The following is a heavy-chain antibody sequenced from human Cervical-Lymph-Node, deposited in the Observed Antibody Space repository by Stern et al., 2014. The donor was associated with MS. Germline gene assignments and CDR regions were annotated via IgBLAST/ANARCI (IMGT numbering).Heavy chain of an antibody. CDR1: GFPFSSSG. CDR2: IWYDGSNK. J-gene: IGHJ6*02. D-gene: IGHD6-13*01. CDR3: ARSSSPSPYYYYGMDV. V-gene: IGHV3-33*01. Sequence: VQLVESGGGVVQPGRSLRLSCAASGFPFSSSGMHWVRQAPGKGLEWVAVIWYDGSNKYYADSVKGRFTIPRENSQNTLYLQMNSLRAEDTAVYYCARSSSPSPYYYYGMDVWGQGTTVTVSS.